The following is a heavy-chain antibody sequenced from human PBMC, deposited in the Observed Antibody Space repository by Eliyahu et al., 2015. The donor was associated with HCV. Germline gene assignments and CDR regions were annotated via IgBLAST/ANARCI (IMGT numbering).Heavy chain of an antibody. CDR1: GFTXSYYY. Sequence: QVQLVESGGGLVKPGGSLXXXXAASGFTXSYYYMXWIRQAPGKGLEWVSYISSSGSTIYYADSVKGRFTISRDNAKNSLYLQMNSLRAEDTAVYYCARDRGGYDFWSGYVYYYGMDVWGQGTTVTVSS. J-gene: IGHJ6*02. CDR3: ARDRGGYDFWSGYVYYYGMDV. V-gene: IGHV3-11*01. CDR2: ISSSGSTI. D-gene: IGHD3-3*01.